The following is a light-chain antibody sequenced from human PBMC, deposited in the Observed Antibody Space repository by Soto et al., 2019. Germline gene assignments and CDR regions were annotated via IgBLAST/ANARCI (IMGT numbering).Light chain of an antibody. V-gene: IGLV2-14*01. CDR1: SSDLGGYNY. Sequence: QSALTQPASVSGSPGQSITISCTGTSSDLGGYNYVSWYQQHPGKAPKLMIYDVSNRPSGVSNRFSGSKSGNTASLTISGLQAEDEADYYCSSYTSSSTLGVFGTGTKLTVL. J-gene: IGLJ1*01. CDR3: SSYTSSSTLGV. CDR2: DVS.